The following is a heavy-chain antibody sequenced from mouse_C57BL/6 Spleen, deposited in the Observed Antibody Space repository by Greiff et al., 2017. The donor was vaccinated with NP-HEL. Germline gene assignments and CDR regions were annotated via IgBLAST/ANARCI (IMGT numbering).Heavy chain of an antibody. Sequence: QVQLQQSGAELVRPGASVTLSCKASGYTFTDYEMNWVKQTPVHGLEWIGAIDPETGGTAYNQKFKGKAILTADKSSSTAYMELRSLTSEDSAVYYCTRKYYGSSYSAWFAYWGQGTLVTVSA. CDR3: TRKYYGSSYSAWFAY. CDR1: GYTFTDYE. J-gene: IGHJ3*01. V-gene: IGHV1-15*01. D-gene: IGHD1-1*01. CDR2: IDPETGGT.